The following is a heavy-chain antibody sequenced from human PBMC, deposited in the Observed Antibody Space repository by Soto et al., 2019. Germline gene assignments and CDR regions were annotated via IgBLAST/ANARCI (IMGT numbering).Heavy chain of an antibody. Sequence: EAQLLESGGGLVQPGGSLRLSCAASGLAFSNYAMTWVRQAPGKGLEWVSIITASGYSAYYGGAVKGRFTTSRDNSRSTLYLQMNGLRADDTAVYYCANGDLHWDPFDFWGQGTLVTVSS. CDR3: ANGDLHWDPFDF. J-gene: IGHJ4*02. V-gene: IGHV3-23*01. CDR1: GLAFSNYA. D-gene: IGHD3-3*02. CDR2: ITASGYSA.